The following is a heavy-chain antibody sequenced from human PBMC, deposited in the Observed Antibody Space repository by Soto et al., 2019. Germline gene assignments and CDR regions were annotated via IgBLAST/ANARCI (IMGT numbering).Heavy chain of an antibody. CDR1: GYTLTELS. J-gene: IGHJ5*02. CDR3: VTRITMVRGVIIMEDWFDP. D-gene: IGHD3-10*01. CDR2: FDPEEGET. V-gene: IGHV1-24*01. Sequence: QVQLVQSGAEVKKPGASVKVSCKVSGYTLTELSMHWVRQAPGKGLEWMGGFDPEEGETIYAQKFQGRVTMTEDTSTDTAFMELSSLRSEATAVYYCVTRITMVRGVIIMEDWFDPWGQGTLVTVSS.